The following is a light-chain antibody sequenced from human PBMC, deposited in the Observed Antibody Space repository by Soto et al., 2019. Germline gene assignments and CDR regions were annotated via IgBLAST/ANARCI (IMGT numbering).Light chain of an antibody. V-gene: IGKV3-20*01. J-gene: IGKJ1*01. CDR3: QQDGSSPKA. CDR2: GAS. CDR1: QSVSSSY. Sequence: NVLTHSPGTLSLYPGERATLSCRASQSVSSSYLAWYQQKPGQAPRLLIYGASSRATGIPDRVSGSGSGTDFTLTISRLEPEDFAVYYCQQDGSSPKAFGQGTKVDIK.